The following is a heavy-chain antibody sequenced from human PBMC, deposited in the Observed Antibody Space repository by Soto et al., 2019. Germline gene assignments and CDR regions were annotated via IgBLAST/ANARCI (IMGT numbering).Heavy chain of an antibody. CDR2: ITPNSGVT. Sequence: QVQLVQSGAEVKKPGASVKVSCKASGYTFTGHYMHWVRQAPGQGLEWMGWITPNSGVTNYAQKFQGRVTMTRDTSISTAYMELSRLTADDTAVYYCAKDNGYLVNFDHWGQGTPVIVAS. J-gene: IGHJ5*02. V-gene: IGHV1-2*02. D-gene: IGHD5-18*01. CDR1: GYTFTGHY. CDR3: AKDNGYLVNFDH.